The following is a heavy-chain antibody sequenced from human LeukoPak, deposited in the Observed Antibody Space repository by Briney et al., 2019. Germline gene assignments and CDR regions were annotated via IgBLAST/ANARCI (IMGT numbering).Heavy chain of an antibody. CDR2: IKEDGSEK. CDR1: GFTLSDNY. J-gene: IGHJ4*02. Sequence: GGSLRLSCAASGFTLSDNYMTWIRQAPGKGLEWVANIKEDGSEKYYVDSVKGRFTISRDNAKNSLSLQVNSLRAEDTAVYYCARSRSGYYEDYWGQGTLVTVSS. CDR3: ARSRSGYYEDY. V-gene: IGHV3-7*01. D-gene: IGHD3-22*01.